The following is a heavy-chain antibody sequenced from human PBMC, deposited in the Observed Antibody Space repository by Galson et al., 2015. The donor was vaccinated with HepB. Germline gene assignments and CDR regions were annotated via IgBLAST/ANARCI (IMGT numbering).Heavy chain of an antibody. Sequence: SVKVSCKASGYTFPSYSITWVRQAPGQGLEWVGWISPHNRYTNYAQNFQGRVTMTTDTSTTTAYMELRSLRSDDTAVYYCARGALVVAVGATQNNWFDPWGHGTLVSVSS. D-gene: IGHD2-15*01. J-gene: IGHJ5*02. V-gene: IGHV1-18*01. CDR3: ARGALVVAVGATQNNWFDP. CDR2: ISPHNRYT. CDR1: GYTFPSYS.